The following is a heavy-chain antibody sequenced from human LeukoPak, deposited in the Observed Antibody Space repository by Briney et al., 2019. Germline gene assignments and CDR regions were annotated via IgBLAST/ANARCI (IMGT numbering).Heavy chain of an antibody. CDR3: ARGRGYSSGWSGGYFDY. D-gene: IGHD6-13*01. V-gene: IGHV1-46*01. J-gene: IGHJ4*02. CDR1: GYTFTRYY. CDR2: INPSGDGT. Sequence: ASVKVSCKASGYTFTRYYMHWVRQAPGQGLEWMGVINPSGDGTSYAQKFQGRVTMTRDTSTSTVYMELSSLRAEDTAVYYCARGRGYSSGWSGGYFDYWGQGTLVTVYS.